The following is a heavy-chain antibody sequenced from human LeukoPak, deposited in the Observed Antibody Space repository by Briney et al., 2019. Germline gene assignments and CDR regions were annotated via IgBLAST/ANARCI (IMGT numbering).Heavy chain of an antibody. CDR1: GYIFPNYW. J-gene: IGHJ3*02. D-gene: IGHD6-19*01. CDR3: ARSKGIAVAGTPQNDAFDI. CDR2: FHPGDSDT. Sequence: SGESLRISCEASGYIFPNYWIGWVRQVPGKGLDLMGLFHPGDSDTRYSPSFQGQVTISVDKSITTAYLQWSSLKASDTAMYYCARSKGIAVAGTPQNDAFDIWGQGTMVTVSS. V-gene: IGHV5-51*01.